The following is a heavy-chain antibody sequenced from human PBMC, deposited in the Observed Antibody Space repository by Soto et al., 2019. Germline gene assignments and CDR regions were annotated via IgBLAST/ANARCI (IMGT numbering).Heavy chain of an antibody. CDR1: GYTFTAYY. J-gene: IGHJ5*01. V-gene: IGHV1-2*02. CDR3: ARGSAVGGNWFDS. D-gene: IGHD6-19*01. CDR2: IKPGSGDT. Sequence: QVQLVQSGAEVKKPGASVRVSCKASGYTFTAYYIHWVRQAPGQGLECMGWIKPGSGDTGYTQKFQGRVTKTRDTSISPAYMELHSLRSADTAIYYCARGSAVGGNWFDSWGQGTLVTVSS.